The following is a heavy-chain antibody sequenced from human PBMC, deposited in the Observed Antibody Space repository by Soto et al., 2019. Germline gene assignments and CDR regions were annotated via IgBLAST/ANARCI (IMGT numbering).Heavy chain of an antibody. J-gene: IGHJ3*02. Sequence: QLQLQESGPGLVKPSETLSLTCTVSGGSISSSSYYWGWIRQPPGKGLEWIGSIYYSGSTYYNPSLKSRVTISVETSKNQFSLKLSSVTAADTAVYYCARHKITIFGVVQYLDAFDIWGQGTMVTVSS. D-gene: IGHD3-3*01. CDR1: GGSISSSSYY. V-gene: IGHV4-39*01. CDR2: IYYSGST. CDR3: ARHKITIFGVVQYLDAFDI.